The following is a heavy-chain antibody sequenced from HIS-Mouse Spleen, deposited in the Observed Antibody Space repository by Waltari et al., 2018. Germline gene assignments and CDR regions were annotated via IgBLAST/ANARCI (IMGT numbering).Heavy chain of an antibody. Sequence: QVQLQQWGAGLLKPSETLSLTCAVYGGSFSGYYWSWIRQPPGKGLEWIGEINHSGSTNYNPSLKSRVTISVDTSKNQFSLKLSSVTAADTAVYYCARGGIVATIKYFDYWGQGTLVTVSS. CDR3: ARGGIVATIKYFDY. J-gene: IGHJ4*02. V-gene: IGHV4-34*01. D-gene: IGHD5-12*01. CDR2: INHSGST. CDR1: GGSFSGYY.